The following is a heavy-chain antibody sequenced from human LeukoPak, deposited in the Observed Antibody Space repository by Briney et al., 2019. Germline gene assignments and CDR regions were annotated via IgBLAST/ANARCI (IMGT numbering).Heavy chain of an antibody. CDR1: RYSISSGYY. Sequence: PETLSLTCSVSRYSISSGYYWAWIRQPPGKGLEWIGSIYHSGSAYYNASLKSQVTISVDTSKNQFSLELPSVTAADTAVYYCASSWWPRGFDPWGQGTLVTVSS. J-gene: IGHJ5*02. CDR2: IYHSGSA. CDR3: ASSWWPRGFDP. D-gene: IGHD2-8*02. V-gene: IGHV4-38-2*02.